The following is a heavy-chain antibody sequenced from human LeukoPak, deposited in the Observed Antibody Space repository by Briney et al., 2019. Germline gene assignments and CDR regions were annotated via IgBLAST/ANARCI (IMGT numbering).Heavy chain of an antibody. J-gene: IGHJ4*02. V-gene: IGHV4-34*01. CDR1: GGSFSGYY. Sequence: PSETLSLTCAVYGGSFSGYYWSWIRQPPGKGLEWIGEINHSGSTNYNPSLKSRVTISVDTSKNQFSLKLTSVTAADTAVYYCARERGDSSWHDYWGQGTLVTVSS. CDR3: ARERGDSSWHDY. D-gene: IGHD6-13*01. CDR2: INHSGST.